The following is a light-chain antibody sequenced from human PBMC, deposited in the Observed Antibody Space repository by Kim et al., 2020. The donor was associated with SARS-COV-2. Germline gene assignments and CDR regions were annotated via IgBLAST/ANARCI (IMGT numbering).Light chain of an antibody. CDR1: GGGVAWHY. CDR2: DDD. CDR3: QSYDDDIHRI. Sequence: TVTVTCSGSGGGVAWHYVSWYQQRPGSAPTAVIHDDDQCPSGVPDRFSGSIDSSSNSASLTISGLSPEDEADYYCQSYDDDIHRIFGGGTQLTVL. V-gene: IGLV6-57*02. J-gene: IGLJ2*01.